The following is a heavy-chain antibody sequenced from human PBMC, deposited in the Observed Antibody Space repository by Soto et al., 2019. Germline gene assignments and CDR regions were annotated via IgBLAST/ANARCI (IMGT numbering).Heavy chain of an antibody. V-gene: IGHV1-3*01. D-gene: IGHD2-15*01. Sequence: QVQLVQSGAEVKKPGASVKVSCKASGYTFTSYAMHWARQAPGQRLEWMGWINVGNDNTKYSQKFQGRVTITRDTSASTAYMELSSLRSEDTAVYYCARPRAHCSGGSCYTEYFQHWGQGTLVTVSS. CDR2: INVGNDNT. J-gene: IGHJ1*01. CDR3: ARPRAHCSGGSCYTEYFQH. CDR1: GYTFTSYA.